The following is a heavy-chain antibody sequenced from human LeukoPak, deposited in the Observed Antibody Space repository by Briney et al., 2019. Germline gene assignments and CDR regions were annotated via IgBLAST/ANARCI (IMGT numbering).Heavy chain of an antibody. CDR3: ARSPATSWSNFDY. J-gene: IGHJ4*02. Sequence: SGGSLRLSCAASGFTFTTYAMSWVRQAPGKGLEWIGEIHHSGSTSYRLSLKSRVTISVDRSKNQFSLKLTSVTAADTAVYYCARSPATSWSNFDYWGQGTLVTVSS. V-gene: IGHV4-34*01. CDR1: GFTFTTYA. D-gene: IGHD2-2*01. CDR2: IHHSGST.